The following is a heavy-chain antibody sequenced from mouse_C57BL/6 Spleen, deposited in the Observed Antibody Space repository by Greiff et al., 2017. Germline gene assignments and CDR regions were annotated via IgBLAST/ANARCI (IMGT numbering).Heavy chain of an antibody. CDR2: IDPNSGGT. CDR1: GYTFTSYW. Sequence: QVQLQQPGAELVKPGASVTLSCKASGYTFTSYWMHWVKQRPGRGLEWIGRIDPNSGGTKYNEKFKSKATLTVDKSSSTAYMQLSSLTSEDSAVYYCTRVTTVVAQYFDVWGTGTTVTVSS. J-gene: IGHJ1*03. D-gene: IGHD1-1*01. V-gene: IGHV1-72*01. CDR3: TRVTTVVAQYFDV.